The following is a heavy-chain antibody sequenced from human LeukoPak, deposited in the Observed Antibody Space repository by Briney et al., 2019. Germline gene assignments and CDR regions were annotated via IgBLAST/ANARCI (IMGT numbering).Heavy chain of an antibody. J-gene: IGHJ4*02. CDR2: INHSGST. CDR3: ARETTGAGTARPFDY. Sequence: PSETLSLTCAVYGGSFSGYYWSWIRQPPGKGLEWIGEINHSGSTNYNPSLKSRVTMSLDTSKNQFSLKLSSVTAADTVVYFCARETTGAGTARPFDYWGQGTLVTVSS. D-gene: IGHD6-13*01. CDR1: GGSFSGYY. V-gene: IGHV4-34*01.